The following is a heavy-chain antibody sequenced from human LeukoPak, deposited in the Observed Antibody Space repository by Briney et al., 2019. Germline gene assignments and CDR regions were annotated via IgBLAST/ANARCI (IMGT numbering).Heavy chain of an antibody. Sequence: SQTLSLPFAISGDSVSSNSAAWNWIRQSPSRGLEWQGRTYYRCKWYNDYAVSVKSRITINPDTSKNQFSLQLNSVTPEDTAVYYCASGLAAAGYYYYYGMDVWGQGTTVTVSS. V-gene: IGHV6-1*01. CDR1: GDSVSSNSAA. D-gene: IGHD6-13*01. CDR3: ASGLAAAGYYYYYGMDV. CDR2: TYYRCKWYN. J-gene: IGHJ6*02.